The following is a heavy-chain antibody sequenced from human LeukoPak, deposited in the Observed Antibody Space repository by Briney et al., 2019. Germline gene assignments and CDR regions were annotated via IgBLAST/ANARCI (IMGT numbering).Heavy chain of an antibody. CDR2: TNQDGSEK. D-gene: IGHD3-22*01. Sequence: GGSLRLSCAASGFTFSSNWMTWVRQAPGKGLEWVANTNQDGSEKYYVDSVKGRFTISRDNSKNTLYVQVNSLGTEDTAAYYCAKGSYYDSSGSFYFDYWGQGTLVTVSS. CDR3: AKGSYYDSSGSFYFDY. V-gene: IGHV3-7*03. CDR1: GFTFSSNW. J-gene: IGHJ4*02.